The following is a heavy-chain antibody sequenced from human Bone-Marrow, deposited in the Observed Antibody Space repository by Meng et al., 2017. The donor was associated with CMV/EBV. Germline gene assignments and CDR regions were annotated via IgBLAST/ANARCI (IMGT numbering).Heavy chain of an antibody. CDR2: IYYSGST. D-gene: IGHD3-16*01. CDR1: GFDFSSYW. V-gene: IGHV4-59*01. J-gene: IGHJ4*02. CDR3: ARDRLGQNFDY. Sequence: GSLRLSCAASGFDFSSYWMSWVRQPPGKGLEWIGYIYYSGSTNYNPSLKSRVTISVDTSKNQFSLKLSSVTAAGTAVYYCARDRLGQNFDYWGQGTLVTFSS.